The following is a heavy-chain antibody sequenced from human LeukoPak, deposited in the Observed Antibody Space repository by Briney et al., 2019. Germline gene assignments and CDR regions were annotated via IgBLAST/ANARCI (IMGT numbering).Heavy chain of an antibody. CDR3: ARAPSYGSGNYYYFDY. D-gene: IGHD3-10*01. V-gene: IGHV3-21*01. Sequence: PGGSLRLSCAASGFTFNSYSMNWVRQAPGKGLEWVSSISSSSSYIYYADSVKGRFTISRDNAKNSLYLQMNSLRAEDTAVYYCARAPSYGSGNYYYFDYWGQGTLVTVSS. CDR2: ISSSSSYI. J-gene: IGHJ4*02. CDR1: GFTFNSYS.